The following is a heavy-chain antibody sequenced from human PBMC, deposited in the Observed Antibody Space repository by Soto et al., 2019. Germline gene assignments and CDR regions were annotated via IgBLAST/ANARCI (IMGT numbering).Heavy chain of an antibody. CDR2: IYYSGAT. CDR3: ASRQQQVALVDY. V-gene: IGHV4-30-4*01. D-gene: IGHD6-13*01. J-gene: IGHJ4*02. Sequence: SETLSLTCSVSAGYISSGNYFWSWVRQTPGKGLEWIGHIYYSGATLYNPSLKSRVSISVDASKDQFSLKLTSVTAADTAIYYCASRQQQVALVDYWGQGRLVTVSS. CDR1: AGYISSGNYF.